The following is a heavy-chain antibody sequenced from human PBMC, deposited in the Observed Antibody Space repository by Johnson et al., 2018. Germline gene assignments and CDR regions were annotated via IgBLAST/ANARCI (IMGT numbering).Heavy chain of an antibody. V-gene: IGHV3-53*01. Sequence: QLVESGGGLIQPGGSLRLSCAASGFTVSSNYMTWVRQAPGKGLEWVSVIYSGGGTYYADSVKGRFTISRDFSKNTLYLQMHTLRAEDTAVYYCAGVYSPLYDFWSGDYYYMGVLGKGTTVTVSS. CDR1: GFTVSSNY. CDR3: AGVYSPLYDFWSGDYYYMGV. J-gene: IGHJ6*03. D-gene: IGHD3-3*01. CDR2: IYSGGGT.